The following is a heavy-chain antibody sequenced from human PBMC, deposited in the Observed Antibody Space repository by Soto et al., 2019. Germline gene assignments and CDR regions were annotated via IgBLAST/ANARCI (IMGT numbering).Heavy chain of an antibody. J-gene: IGHJ4*02. V-gene: IGHV1-69*13. CDR2: IIPIFGTA. CDR1: GGTFSSYA. CDR3: VKDKSLEVRGPAPFDS. Sequence: GAPVKVSCKGSGGTFSSYAISWVRQAPGQGLEWMGGIIPIFGTANYAQKFQGRVTITADESPSTAYMELNSLRPEDTALYYCVKDKSLEVRGPAPFDSWGQGTLVTVSS. D-gene: IGHD3-10*01.